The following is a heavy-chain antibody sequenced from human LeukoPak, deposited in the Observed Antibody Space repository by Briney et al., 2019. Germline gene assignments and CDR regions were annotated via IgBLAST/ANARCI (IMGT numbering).Heavy chain of an antibody. CDR1: GFTFSSYA. D-gene: IGHD3-22*01. CDR2: ISGSGGST. Sequence: GGSLRLSCAASGFTFSSYAMSWVRQAPGEGLEWVSAISGSGGSTYYADSVKGRFTISRDNSKNTLYLQMNSLRAEDTAVYYCAKARQTYYYDSSGYYFDYWGQGTLVTVSS. J-gene: IGHJ4*02. CDR3: AKARQTYYYDSSGYYFDY. V-gene: IGHV3-23*01.